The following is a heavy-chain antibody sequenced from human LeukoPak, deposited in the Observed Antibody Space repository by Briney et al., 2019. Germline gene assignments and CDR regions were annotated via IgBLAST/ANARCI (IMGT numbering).Heavy chain of an antibody. V-gene: IGHV4-39*01. CDR1: GGSIRSSSYY. J-gene: IGHJ4*02. CDR3: ARHCTNGVCLFFGY. Sequence: PSETLSLTCTVSGGSIRSSSYYWGWIRQPPGKGLEWIGSIYYSGSTYYNPSLKSRVTISVDTSKNQFSLKLSSVTAADTAVYYCARHCTNGVCLFFGYWGQGTLVTVSS. D-gene: IGHD2-8*01. CDR2: IYYSGST.